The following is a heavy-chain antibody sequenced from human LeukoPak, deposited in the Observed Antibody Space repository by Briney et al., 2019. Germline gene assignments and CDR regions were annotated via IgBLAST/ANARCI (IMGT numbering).Heavy chain of an antibody. CDR3: ARDLRGSSSWVRFDY. CDR2: ISSSDTYI. D-gene: IGHD6-13*01. CDR1: GFTFSSYS. Sequence: GGSARLSCAASGFTFSSYSMNWVRQAPEKGLEWVSSISSSDTYIYYADSVKGRFTISRDNPKNSLYLQMNSLRAEHTPVYYCARDLRGSSSWVRFDYWAQGTLLTVSS. V-gene: IGHV3-21*01. J-gene: IGHJ4*02.